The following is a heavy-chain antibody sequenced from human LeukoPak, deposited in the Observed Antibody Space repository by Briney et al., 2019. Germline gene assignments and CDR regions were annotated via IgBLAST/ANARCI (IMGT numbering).Heavy chain of an antibody. CDR1: GYTFTRYY. V-gene: IGHV1-2*06. D-gene: IGHD2-15*01. CDR3: ARDSGGEPAVWDGFNF. J-gene: IGHJ3*01. Sequence: ASVKVSCKGSGYTFTRYYMHWVRQAPGKGLEWMGRINPNHVGTTYAQNIQGRVTRTRDTSTSTAYMELSRLRSDDSAVYYWARDSGGEPAVWDGFNFWGQGTMVTASS. CDR2: INPNHVGT.